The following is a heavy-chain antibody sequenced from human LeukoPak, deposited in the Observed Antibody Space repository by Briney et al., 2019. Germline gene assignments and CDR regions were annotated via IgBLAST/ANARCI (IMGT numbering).Heavy chain of an antibody. D-gene: IGHD2-2*01. Sequence: PGGSLRLSCAASGFSFSSHWMNWVRQAPGKGLQWVATIKGDGSEKFYVDSVKGRFTISRDNAKNSLYLQMNILRAEDTAVYYCARVWYCSSTSCYADYFDYWGQGTLVTVSS. CDR2: IKGDGSEK. CDR3: ARVWYCSSTSCYADYFDY. V-gene: IGHV3-7*01. CDR1: GFSFSSHW. J-gene: IGHJ4*02.